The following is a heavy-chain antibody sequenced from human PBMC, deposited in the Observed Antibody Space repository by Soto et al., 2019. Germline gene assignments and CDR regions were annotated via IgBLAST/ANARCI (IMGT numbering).Heavy chain of an antibody. CDR3: ASALYCGGGSCSFDP. D-gene: IGHD2-15*01. CDR2: IYYTGST. J-gene: IGHJ5*02. CDR1: GGSVSSGNYY. V-gene: IGHV4-61*01. Sequence: PSETLSLTCTVSGGSVSSGNYYWSWIRQPPGKGLEWIGFIYYTGSTSYNPSLKSRVTISMDTSKNQFSLKLTSVTAADTAVYYCASALYCGGGSCSFDPWGQGTLVTVSS.